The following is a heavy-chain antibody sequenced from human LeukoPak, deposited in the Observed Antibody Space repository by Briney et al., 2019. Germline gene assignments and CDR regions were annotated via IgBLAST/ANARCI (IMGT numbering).Heavy chain of an antibody. D-gene: IGHD1-26*01. J-gene: IGHJ4*02. Sequence: SETLSLTCTVSGGSISSSSYYWGWIRQPPGKGLEWIGSIYYSGSTYYNPSLKSRVTISVDTSKNQFSLKLSSVTAADTAVYYCARPAFSGSSNYLDYWGQGTLVTVS. CDR1: GGSISSSSYY. V-gene: IGHV4-39*01. CDR3: ARPAFSGSSNYLDY. CDR2: IYYSGST.